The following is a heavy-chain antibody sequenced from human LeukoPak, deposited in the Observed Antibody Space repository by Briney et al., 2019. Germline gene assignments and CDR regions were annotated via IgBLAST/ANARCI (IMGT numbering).Heavy chain of an antibody. CDR3: TRGSIAYYYMDV. CDR1: GGSIRSYY. D-gene: IGHD3-22*01. J-gene: IGHJ6*03. Sequence: PSETLSLTCTVSGGSIRSYYWSWLRQPPGKGLEWIGYIYYSGSTNYNPSLKSRVTISVDTSKNQFSLKLSSVTAADTAVYYCTRGSIAYYYMDVWGKGTTVTISS. CDR2: IYYSGST. V-gene: IGHV4-59*01.